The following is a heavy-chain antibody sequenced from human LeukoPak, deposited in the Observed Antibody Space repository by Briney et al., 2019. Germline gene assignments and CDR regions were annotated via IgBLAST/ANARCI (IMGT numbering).Heavy chain of an antibody. Sequence: GGSLRLSCAASGFTFSSYAMHWARQAPGKGLDWVAVISYDGSNKYYADSVKSRFTISSDNSKNTLYLQMNSLRAEDTAVYYCARDTRYADSSGWYLGIDYWGQGTLVTVSS. D-gene: IGHD6-19*01. J-gene: IGHJ4*02. CDR1: GFTFSSYA. V-gene: IGHV3-30*04. CDR3: ARDTRYADSSGWYLGIDY. CDR2: ISYDGSNK.